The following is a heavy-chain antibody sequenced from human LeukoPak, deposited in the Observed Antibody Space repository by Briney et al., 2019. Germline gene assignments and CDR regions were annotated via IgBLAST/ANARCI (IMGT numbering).Heavy chain of an antibody. J-gene: IGHJ4*02. D-gene: IGHD3-10*01. Sequence: QSGGSLRLSCAASGFTFSSYAMSWVRQAPGKGLEWVSAISGSGGSTYYADSVKGLLTIPRDNSKNTLYLQMNSLRAEDTAVYYCAKVGVDGDYFSYWGQGTLVTVSS. CDR2: ISGSGGST. CDR3: AKVGVDGDYFSY. CDR1: GFTFSSYA. V-gene: IGHV3-23*01.